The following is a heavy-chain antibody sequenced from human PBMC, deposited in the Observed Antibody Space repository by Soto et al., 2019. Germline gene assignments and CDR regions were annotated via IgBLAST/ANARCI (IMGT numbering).Heavy chain of an antibody. V-gene: IGHV4-39*01. CDR3: ARRGGIAVAGTSAFDI. D-gene: IGHD6-19*01. CDR1: GGSISSSSYY. J-gene: IGHJ3*02. Sequence: QLQLQESGPGLVKPSETLSLTCTVSGGSISSSSYYWGWIRQPPGKGLEWIGSIYYSGSTYYNPSLKSRVTISVDTSKNQFSLKLSSVTAADTAVYYCARRGGIAVAGTSAFDIWGQGTMVTVSS. CDR2: IYYSGST.